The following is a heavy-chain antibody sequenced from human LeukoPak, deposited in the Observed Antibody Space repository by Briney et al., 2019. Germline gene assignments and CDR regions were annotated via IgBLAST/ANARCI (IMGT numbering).Heavy chain of an antibody. D-gene: IGHD6-19*01. J-gene: IGHJ3*02. CDR2: ISSSSSYI. CDR1: GFTFSSYS. Sequence: GGSLRLSCAASGFTFSSYSMNWVRQAPGKGLEWVLSISSSSSYIYYADSVKGRFTISRDNAKNSLYLQMNSLRAEDTAVYYCARERSFASGWYGNAFDIWGQGTMVTVSS. V-gene: IGHV3-21*01. CDR3: ARERSFASGWYGNAFDI.